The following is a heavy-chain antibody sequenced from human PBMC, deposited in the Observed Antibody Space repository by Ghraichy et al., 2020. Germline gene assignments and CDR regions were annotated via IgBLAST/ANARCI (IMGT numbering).Heavy chain of an antibody. D-gene: IGHD4-11*01. Sequence: LSLTCAASGLTFSNYAMSWVRQAPGKGLEWVSAFGGSGGGTYYADSVKGRFTISRDNSKNTVYLQMNSLRAEDTAVYYCAKDHPTVSTHIYWGQGTLVTVSP. CDR1: GLTFSNYA. CDR3: AKDHPTVSTHIY. J-gene: IGHJ4*02. V-gene: IGHV3-23*01. CDR2: FGGSGGGT.